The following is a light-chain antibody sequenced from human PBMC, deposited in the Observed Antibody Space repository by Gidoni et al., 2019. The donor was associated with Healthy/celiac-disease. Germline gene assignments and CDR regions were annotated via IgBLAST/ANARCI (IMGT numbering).Light chain of an antibody. Sequence: QSALTQPASVSGSPGQSITISCTGTSSDVGSYNLVSWYQQHPGKAPKLTIYEGSKRPSGVSNRFSGSKSGNTASRTISGLQAEDESDYYCCSYAGSSTSLFGGGTKLTVL. V-gene: IGLV2-23*01. J-gene: IGLJ2*01. CDR1: SSDVGSYNL. CDR3: CSYAGSSTSL. CDR2: EGS.